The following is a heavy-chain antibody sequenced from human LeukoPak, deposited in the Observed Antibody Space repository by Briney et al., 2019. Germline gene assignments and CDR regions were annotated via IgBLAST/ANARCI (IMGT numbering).Heavy chain of an antibody. CDR1: GFTFSSYW. CDR3: ARDAVSGSYWRYYYYGMDV. J-gene: IGHJ6*02. CDR2: IKQDGSEK. Sequence: GGSLRLSCAASGFTFSSYWMSWVRQAPGRGLEWVANIKQDGSEKYYVDSVKGRLTISRDNAKNSLYLQMNGLRAEDTAVYYCARDAVSGSYWRYYYYGMDVWGQGTTVTVSS. V-gene: IGHV3-7*01. D-gene: IGHD1-26*01.